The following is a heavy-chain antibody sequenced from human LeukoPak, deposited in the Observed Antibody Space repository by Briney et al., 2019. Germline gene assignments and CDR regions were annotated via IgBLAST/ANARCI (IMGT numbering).Heavy chain of an antibody. CDR2: ISGSGGST. J-gene: IGHJ4*02. V-gene: IGHV3-23*01. CDR3: AKHNYDILTGFDY. CDR1: GFTFSSYA. Sequence: GGSLRLSCAASGFTFSSYAMSWVRQAPGKGLEWVSAISGSGGSTYYADSVKGRFTISRDNSKHTLYLQINSLRAEDTAVYYCAKHNYDILTGFDYWGQGTLVTVSS. D-gene: IGHD3-9*01.